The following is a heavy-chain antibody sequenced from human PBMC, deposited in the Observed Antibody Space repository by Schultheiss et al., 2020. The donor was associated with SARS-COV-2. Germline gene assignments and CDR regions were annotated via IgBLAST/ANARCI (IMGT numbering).Heavy chain of an antibody. D-gene: IGHD3-22*01. V-gene: IGHV1-18*01. CDR3: AREGKYYYDSSGYRPNWFDP. Sequence: ASVKVSCKASGYTFTSYGISWVRQAPGQGLEWMGWISAYNGNTNYAQKLQGRVTMTTDTSTSTAYMELRSLRSDDTAVYYCAREGKYYYDSSGYRPNWFDPWGQGTLVTVSS. CDR1: GYTFTSYG. CDR2: ISAYNGNT. J-gene: IGHJ5*02.